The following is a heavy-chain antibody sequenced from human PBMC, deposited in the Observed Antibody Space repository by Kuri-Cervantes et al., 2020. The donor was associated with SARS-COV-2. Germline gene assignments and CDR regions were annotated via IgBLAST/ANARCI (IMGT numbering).Heavy chain of an antibody. Sequence: GESLKISCAASGFTFSSYGMHWVRQAPGKGLEWVAFIRYDGSNKYYADSVKGRFNIYRDNSTNTLYLQMNSLRAEDTAVYYCVKATINYCSSTSCYHVGYIDLWGQGTLVTVSS. V-gene: IGHV3-30*02. D-gene: IGHD2-2*01. CDR1: GFTFSSYG. CDR3: VKATINYCSSTSCYHVGYIDL. J-gene: IGHJ2*01. CDR2: IRYDGSNK.